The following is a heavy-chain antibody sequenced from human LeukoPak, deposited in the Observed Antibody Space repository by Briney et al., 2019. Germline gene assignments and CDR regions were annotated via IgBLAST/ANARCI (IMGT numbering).Heavy chain of an antibody. J-gene: IGHJ3*02. CDR3: ARDIAVAGIDAFDM. D-gene: IGHD6-19*01. V-gene: IGHV3-74*01. CDR1: GYTFSSYW. CDR2: INVDGSTT. Sequence: PGGSLRLSCGASGYTFSSYWMHWVRQAPGKGLVWVSGINVDGSTTSYADSVKGRFTISRDTAKNTLYLQMNSLRAEDTAVYYCARDIAVAGIDAFDMWGQGTMVTVSS.